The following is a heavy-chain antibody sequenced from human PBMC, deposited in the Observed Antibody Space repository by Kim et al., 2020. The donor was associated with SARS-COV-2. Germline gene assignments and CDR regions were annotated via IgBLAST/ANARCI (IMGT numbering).Heavy chain of an antibody. CDR2: IYYSGTT. V-gene: IGHV4-59*08. CDR3: ARQFCSGGNCYPYFDY. CDR1: GGSISSYY. D-gene: IGHD2-15*01. Sequence: SETLSLTCSVSGGSISSYYWSWIRQPPGMRLEWIGFIYYSGTTNYNPSLKSRVTISVDTSKNQFSLKLSSVTAADTAVYYGARQFCSGGNCYPYFDYWV. J-gene: IGHJ4*01.